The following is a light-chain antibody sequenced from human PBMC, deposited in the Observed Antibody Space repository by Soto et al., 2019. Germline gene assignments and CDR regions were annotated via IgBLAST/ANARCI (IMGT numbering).Light chain of an antibody. J-gene: IGKJ2*01. Sequence: EIVMTQSLATLSVFPGERATLSCRASQSVSSNLVWYQQKPGQAPKLLIYNTFTRATGIPVRFSGSGSGTEFTLTISSLQSEDLAVYYCQQYNNWPYTFGQGTKLEI. CDR2: NTF. CDR3: QQYNNWPYT. V-gene: IGKV3-15*01. CDR1: QSVSSN.